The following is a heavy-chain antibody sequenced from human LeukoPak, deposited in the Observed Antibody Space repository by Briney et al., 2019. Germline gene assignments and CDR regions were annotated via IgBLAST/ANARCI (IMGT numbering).Heavy chain of an antibody. CDR1: GFTFSSYG. CDR2: ISYDGSNK. D-gene: IGHD3-22*01. J-gene: IGHJ4*02. V-gene: IGHV3-30*03. CDR3: ARSRDKYYYDSSGYPAY. Sequence: PGRSLRLSCAASGFTFSSYGMHWVRQAPGKGLEWVAVISYDGSNKYYADSVKGRFTISRDNSKNTLYLQMNSLRAEDTAVYYCARSRDKYYYDSSGYPAYWGQGTLVTVSS.